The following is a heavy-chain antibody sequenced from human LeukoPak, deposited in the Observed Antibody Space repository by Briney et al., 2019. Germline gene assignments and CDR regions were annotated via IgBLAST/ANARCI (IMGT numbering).Heavy chain of an antibody. CDR1: GDSVSSNDAV. J-gene: IGHJ4*02. Sequence: SQTLSLTCAISGDSVSSNDAVWNWIRQSPSRGLEWLGRTYYRSKWYYDYAVSLTSRITINPDTSKNQFSLQLNSVTPEDTAVYYCARENTLVRGTRNPFDYWGQGTLVTVSS. CDR3: ARENTLVRGTRNPFDY. CDR2: TYYRSKWYY. D-gene: IGHD3-10*01. V-gene: IGHV6-1*01.